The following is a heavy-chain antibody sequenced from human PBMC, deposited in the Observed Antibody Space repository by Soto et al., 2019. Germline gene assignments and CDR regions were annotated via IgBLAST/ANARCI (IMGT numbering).Heavy chain of an antibody. CDR1: GFTFSSYG. D-gene: IGHD2-2*01. CDR3: ARDRKRIVVVPATYGMDV. J-gene: IGHJ6*02. V-gene: IGHV3-33*01. Sequence: QVQLVESGGGVVQPGRSLRLSCAASGFTFSSYGMHWVRQAPGKGLEWVAVIWYDGGNKYYADSVKGRFTISRDNSKNTLYLQMNSLRAEDTAVYYCARDRKRIVVVPATYGMDVWGQGTTVTVSS. CDR2: IWYDGGNK.